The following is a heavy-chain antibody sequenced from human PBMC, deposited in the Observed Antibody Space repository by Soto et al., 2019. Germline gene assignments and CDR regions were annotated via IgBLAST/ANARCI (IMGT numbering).Heavy chain of an antibody. D-gene: IGHD1-26*01. CDR3: ARDLLSGRYGMDV. Sequence: PSETLSLTCTVSGGSVSSGSYYWSWIRQPPGKGLEWIGYIYYSGSTNYNPSLKSRVTISVDTSKNQFSLKLSSVTAADTGVYYCARDLLSGRYGMDVWGQGTTVTVSS. CDR1: GGSVSSGSYY. V-gene: IGHV4-61*01. J-gene: IGHJ6*02. CDR2: IYYSGST.